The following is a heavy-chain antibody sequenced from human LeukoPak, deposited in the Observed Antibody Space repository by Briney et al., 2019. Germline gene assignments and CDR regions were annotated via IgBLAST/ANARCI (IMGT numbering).Heavy chain of an antibody. J-gene: IGHJ4*02. D-gene: IGHD3-22*01. CDR3: AKVYDSSGYYSPLFDY. Sequence: GGSLRLSCAASGFTFSSYAMSWVRQAPGKGLEWVSAISGSGGSTYYANSVKGRFTISRDNSKNTLYLQMNSLRAEDTAVYYCAKVYDSSGYYSPLFDYWGQGTLVTVSS. CDR1: GFTFSSYA. V-gene: IGHV3-23*01. CDR2: ISGSGGST.